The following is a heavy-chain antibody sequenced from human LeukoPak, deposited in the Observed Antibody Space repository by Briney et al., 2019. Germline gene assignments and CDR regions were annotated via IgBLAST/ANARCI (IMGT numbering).Heavy chain of an antibody. Sequence: GGSLRLSCAASGFTFSSYAMHWVRQAPGKGLEWVAVISYDGSNKYYADSVKGRFTISRDNSKNTLYLQMNSLRGEDTAVYYWARIVVVMRGGGDFFDYWGQGTLVTVSS. CDR1: GFTFSSYA. D-gene: IGHD3-22*01. V-gene: IGHV3-30-3*01. CDR2: ISYDGSNK. CDR3: ARIVVVMRGGGDFFDY. J-gene: IGHJ4*02.